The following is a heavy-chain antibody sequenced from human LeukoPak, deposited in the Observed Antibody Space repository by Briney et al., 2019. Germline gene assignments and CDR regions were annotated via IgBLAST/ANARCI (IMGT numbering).Heavy chain of an antibody. V-gene: IGHV1-18*01. CDR3: ARSNVGTAMDLYDY. J-gene: IGHJ4*02. Sequence: VASVKVSCKASGYTFTSYGISWVRQAPGQGLEWMGWISAYNGNTNYAQKLQGRVTMTTDTSTSTAYMELRSLRSDDTAVYYCARSNVGTAMDLYDYWGQGTLVTVSS. CDR2: ISAYNGNT. D-gene: IGHD5-18*01. CDR1: GYTFTSYG.